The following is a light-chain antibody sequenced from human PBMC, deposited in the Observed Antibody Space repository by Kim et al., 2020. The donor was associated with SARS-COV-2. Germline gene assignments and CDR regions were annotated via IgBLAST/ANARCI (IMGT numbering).Light chain of an antibody. CDR1: QMIDTW. Sequence: DIQMTQSPSTLSASIGDRVTITCRASQMIDTWLAWYQQKPGKAPKLLIYLASTLENGVPPRFSGSGSGAEFTLTINNLQPDDFATYYCQHYSRFPYTFGQGTKVEIK. V-gene: IGKV1-5*03. J-gene: IGKJ2*01. CDR3: QHYSRFPYT. CDR2: LAS.